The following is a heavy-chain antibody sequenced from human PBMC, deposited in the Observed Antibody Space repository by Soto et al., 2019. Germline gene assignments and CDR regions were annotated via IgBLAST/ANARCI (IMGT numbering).Heavy chain of an antibody. J-gene: IGHJ6*02. CDR2: IIPIFGTA. V-gene: IGHV1-69*13. D-gene: IGHD2-2*01. CDR3: ARDLWSSPAYYYGMDV. CDR1: GGTFSSYA. Sequence: GASVKVSCKASGGTFSSYAISWVRQAPGQGLEWMGGIIPIFGTANYAQKFQGRVTITADESTSTAYMELSSLRSEDTAVYYCARDLWSSPAYYYGMDVWGQGTTVTVSS.